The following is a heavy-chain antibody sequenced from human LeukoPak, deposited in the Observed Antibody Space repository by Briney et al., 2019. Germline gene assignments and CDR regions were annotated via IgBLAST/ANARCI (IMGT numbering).Heavy chain of an antibody. D-gene: IGHD4-17*01. CDR1: GFTFSSYG. V-gene: IGHV3-33*01. Sequence: GGSLRLSCAASGFTFSSYGMHWVRQAPGKGLEWVAVIWYDGSNTYYAESVKGRFNISRDNFKNTLSLQMNSLRAEDTAVYYCARGIDYTVTTSYYFEYWGQGTLVTVSS. J-gene: IGHJ4*02. CDR3: ARGIDYTVTTSYYFEY. CDR2: IWYDGSNT.